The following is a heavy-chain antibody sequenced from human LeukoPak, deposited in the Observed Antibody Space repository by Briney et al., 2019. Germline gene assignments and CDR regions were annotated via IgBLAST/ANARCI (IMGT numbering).Heavy chain of an antibody. Sequence: PGRSLRLSCAASGFTFSSYGMHWVRQAPGKGLEWVAVISYDGSNKYYADSVKGRFTISRDNSKNTLYLQMNSLRAEDTAVYYCAKEAGYGGPFDCWGQGTLVTVSS. D-gene: IGHD3-9*01. V-gene: IGHV3-30*18. CDR2: ISYDGSNK. CDR3: AKEAGYGGPFDC. CDR1: GFTFSSYG. J-gene: IGHJ4*02.